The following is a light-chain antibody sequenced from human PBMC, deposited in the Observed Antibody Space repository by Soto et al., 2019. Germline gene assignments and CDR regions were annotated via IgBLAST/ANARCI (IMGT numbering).Light chain of an antibody. CDR2: EVT. V-gene: IGLV2-14*01. J-gene: IGLJ3*02. CDR3: SSYTTTNTWV. CDR1: SSDIGGYNS. Sequence: QSALTQSPSASGSPGQSVTISCTGTSSDIGGYNSVSWYQQHPGKAPKVMIYEVTNRPSGVSTRFSGSKSGNTASLTISGLQTDDEAAYYCSSYTTTNTWVFGGGTKVTVL.